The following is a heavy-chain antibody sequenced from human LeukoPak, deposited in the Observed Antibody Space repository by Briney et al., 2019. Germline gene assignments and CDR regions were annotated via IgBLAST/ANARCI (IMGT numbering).Heavy chain of an antibody. Sequence: SETLSLTCTVSGGSISSHYWSWIRQPPGKGLEWIGYIYYSGSTNYNPSLKSRVTISVDTSKNQFSLNLSSVTAADTAVYYCARGSSSSSWYFDYWGQGTPVTVSS. CDR3: ARGSSSSSWYFDY. CDR1: GGSISSHY. V-gene: IGHV4-59*11. J-gene: IGHJ4*02. CDR2: IYYSGST. D-gene: IGHD6-13*01.